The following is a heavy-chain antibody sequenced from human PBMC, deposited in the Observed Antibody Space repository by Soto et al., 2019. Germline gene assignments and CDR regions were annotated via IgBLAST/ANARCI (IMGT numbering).Heavy chain of an antibody. D-gene: IGHD4-17*01. V-gene: IGHV4-30-4*01. Sequence: QVQLQESGPGLVKPSQTLSLTCTVSGGSISSGDYYWSWIRHPPGTGLEWTGYIYYSGSTYYNPSLKSRVTISVYTSKNQFSLKLSSVTAADTAVYYCASISTSDYALDYWGQGTLVTVSS. CDR2: IYYSGST. CDR1: GGSISSGDYY. J-gene: IGHJ4*02. CDR3: ASISTSDYALDY.